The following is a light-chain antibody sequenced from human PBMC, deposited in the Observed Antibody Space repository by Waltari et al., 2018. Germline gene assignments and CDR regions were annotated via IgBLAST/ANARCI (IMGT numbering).Light chain of an antibody. J-gene: IGKJ1*01. Sequence: DIVMTQSPDSLAVSLGERATINCRSSQSVYTSYKKNALAWYQQKPGQPPKLLIYWASTRESGVPDRFSGSGSGTDFTLTISSLQAEDVAVYYCHQYYEVPWTFGQGTKVEI. CDR2: WAS. V-gene: IGKV4-1*01. CDR3: HQYYEVPWT. CDR1: QSVYTSYKKNA.